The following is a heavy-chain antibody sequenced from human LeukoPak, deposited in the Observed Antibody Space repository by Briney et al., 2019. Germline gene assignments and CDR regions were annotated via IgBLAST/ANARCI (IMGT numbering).Heavy chain of an antibody. D-gene: IGHD3-3*01. CDR2: INHSGST. J-gene: IGHJ4*02. Sequence: SETPSLTCAVYGGSFSGYYWSWIRQPPGKGLEWIGEINHSGSTNYNPSLKSRVTISVDTSKNQFSLKLSSVTAADTAVYYCARGWDYDFWSGYYSRPIDYWGQGTLVTVSS. CDR1: GGSFSGYY. V-gene: IGHV4-34*01. CDR3: ARGWDYDFWSGYYSRPIDY.